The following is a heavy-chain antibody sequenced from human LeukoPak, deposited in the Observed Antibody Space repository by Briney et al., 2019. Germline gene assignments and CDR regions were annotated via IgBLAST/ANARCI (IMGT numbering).Heavy chain of an antibody. D-gene: IGHD1-26*01. CDR2: ISYDGSNK. CDR1: GFAFSSYA. J-gene: IGHJ6*02. Sequence: PGGSLRLSCAASGFAFSSYAMHWVRQAPGKGLEWVAAISYDGSNKYYADSVKGRFTISRDNSKNTLYLQMNSLRAEDTAVYYCARDQQDSGSYSHYYYYYGMDVWGQGTTVTVSS. V-gene: IGHV3-30*04. CDR3: ARDQQDSGSYSHYYYYYGMDV.